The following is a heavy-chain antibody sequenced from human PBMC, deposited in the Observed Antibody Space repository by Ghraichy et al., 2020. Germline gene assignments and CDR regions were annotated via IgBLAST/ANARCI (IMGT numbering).Heavy chain of an antibody. CDR3: ARDRSIAARPDYFDY. V-gene: IGHV3-21*01. Sequence: GGSLRLSCAASGFTFSSYSMNWVRQAPGKGLEWVSSISSSSSYIYYADSVKGRFTISRDNAKNSLYLQMNSLRAEDTAVYYCARDRSIAARPDYFDYWGQGTLVTVSS. CDR2: ISSSSSYI. J-gene: IGHJ4*02. CDR1: GFTFSSYS. D-gene: IGHD6-6*01.